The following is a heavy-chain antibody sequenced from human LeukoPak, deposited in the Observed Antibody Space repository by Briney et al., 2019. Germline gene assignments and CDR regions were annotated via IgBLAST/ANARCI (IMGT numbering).Heavy chain of an antibody. CDR2: IYYSGRT. J-gene: IGHJ4*02. CDR1: GGSLNISSYY. V-gene: IGHV4-39*01. Sequence: KPSETLSLTCTVSGGSLNISSYYWGWIRQPPGKGLEWIGSIYYSGRTYYNPSLKIRVTIFADTSKNQFSLKLNSVTAADTAVYYCARSQATAMVSDYWGQGTLVTVSS. CDR3: ARSQATAMVSDY. D-gene: IGHD2-2*01.